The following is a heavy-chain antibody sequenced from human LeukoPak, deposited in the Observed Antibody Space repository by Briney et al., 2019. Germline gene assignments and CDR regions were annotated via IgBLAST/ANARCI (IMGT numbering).Heavy chain of an antibody. D-gene: IGHD2-2*01. J-gene: IGHJ4*02. CDR1: GGSIRSGDYE. CDR2: IYYSGST. CDR3: AGRAEVRAYYFDY. Sequence: SQTLSLTCTVSGGSIRSGDYEWSWIRQPPGKGLEWIGYIYYSGSTYYNPSLKSRVTISVDTSKNQFSLKLSSVTAADTAVYYCAGRAEVRAYYFDYWGQGTLVTVSS. V-gene: IGHV4-30-4*08.